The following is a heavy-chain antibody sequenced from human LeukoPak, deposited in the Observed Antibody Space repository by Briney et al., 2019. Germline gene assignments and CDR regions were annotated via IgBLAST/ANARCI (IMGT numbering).Heavy chain of an antibody. CDR2: ISAYNGNT. Sequence: ASVKVSCKASGYTFTSYGISWVRQAPGQGLEWMGWISAYNGNTNSAQKLQDRVTMTTDTYTSTAYMELRSLRSDDTAVYYCVRDSYYYDSSGNYPAGYYGMDVWGQGTTVTVSS. D-gene: IGHD3-22*01. V-gene: IGHV1-18*01. CDR1: GYTFTSYG. J-gene: IGHJ6*02. CDR3: VRDSYYYDSSGNYPAGYYGMDV.